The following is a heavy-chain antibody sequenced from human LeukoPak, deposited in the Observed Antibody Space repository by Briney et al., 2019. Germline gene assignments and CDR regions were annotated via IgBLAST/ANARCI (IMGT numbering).Heavy chain of an antibody. Sequence: PGGSLRLSCAASGFTVSTYNMSWVRQAPGKGLEWVSSISSSSSYIYYAYSVKGLFTISRDNIKNSLYLQMSLLSADDTAVYYFARVSGVGGYYYYNMDVWGEGTTVTVSS. D-gene: IGHD3-10*01. V-gene: IGHV3-21*01. J-gene: IGHJ6*03. CDR2: ISSSSSYI. CDR1: GFTVSTYN. CDR3: ARVSGVGGYYYYNMDV.